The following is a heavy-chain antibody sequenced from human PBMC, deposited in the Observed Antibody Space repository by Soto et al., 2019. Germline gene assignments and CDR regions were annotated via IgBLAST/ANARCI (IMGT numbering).Heavy chain of an antibody. D-gene: IGHD3-3*01. CDR3: AKGNDFWSGSFDY. CDR1: GFTFRNYA. J-gene: IGHJ4*02. V-gene: IGHV3-23*01. Sequence: EVQLLDSGGGLVQPGGSLRLSCVASGFTFRNYAMSWVRQAPGKGLEWVSIITGNGDSTHSADSVQGRFTISRDNSKNTLYLQMNSLKVEDTAIYYCAKGNDFWSGSFDYWAQGTLVTVSS. CDR2: ITGNGDST.